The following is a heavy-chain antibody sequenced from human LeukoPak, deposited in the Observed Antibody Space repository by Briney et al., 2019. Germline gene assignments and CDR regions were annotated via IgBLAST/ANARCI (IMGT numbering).Heavy chain of an antibody. CDR3: ARGGYSGFDPFDY. J-gene: IGHJ4*02. D-gene: IGHD5-12*01. CDR2: INPISGVT. V-gene: IGHV1-2*02. Sequence: ASVKVSFMASGYTFTGYYMHWVRQAPGQGLEWMGWINPISGVTNFAQNFLGRVSMSRDTSIRTAYLDMYSLTFDDTAVFYCARGGYSGFDPFDYEGRGTEVPVSS. CDR1: GYTFTGYY.